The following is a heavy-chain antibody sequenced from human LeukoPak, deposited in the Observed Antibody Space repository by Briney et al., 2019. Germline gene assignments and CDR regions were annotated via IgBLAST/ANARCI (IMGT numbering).Heavy chain of an antibody. CDR2: ISAGNGNT. V-gene: IGHV1-3*01. J-gene: IGHJ4*02. D-gene: IGHD1-26*01. Sequence: GASVKVSCKASGYTFTSYAIHWVRQAPGQRLEWMGWISAGNGNTKYSQNFQGRVTFISNTSATTAFMELSSLRSEDAAVYYCARDSGSGNSDYWGQGTLVTVSS. CDR3: ARDSGSGNSDY. CDR1: GYTFTSYA.